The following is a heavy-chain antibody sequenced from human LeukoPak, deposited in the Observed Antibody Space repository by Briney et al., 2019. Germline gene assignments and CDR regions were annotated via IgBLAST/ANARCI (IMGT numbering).Heavy chain of an antibody. CDR1: GFTFSDYE. V-gene: IGHV3-48*03. CDR3: ARDRGWLQFDY. CDR2: ISSSGDSK. D-gene: IGHD5-24*01. Sequence: PGGSLRLSCAASGFTFSDYEMNWVRQAPGKGLEWVAYISSSGDSKFYGDSVKGRFTISRDNAKNSMYLQMNSLTDEDTAVYYCARDRGWLQFDYWGQGTLVTVSS. J-gene: IGHJ4*02.